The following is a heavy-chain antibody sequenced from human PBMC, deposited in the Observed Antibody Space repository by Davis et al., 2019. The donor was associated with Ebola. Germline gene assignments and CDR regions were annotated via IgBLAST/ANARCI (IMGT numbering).Heavy chain of an antibody. CDR3: ARVRSWFDP. V-gene: IGHV4-59*01. Sequence: SETLSLTCTVSGGSISSYYWSWIRQPPGKGLEWIGYIYYSGSTNYNPSLKSRVTISVDTSKNQFSLKLSSVTAADTAVYYCARVRSWFDPWGQGTLVTVSS. CDR1: GGSISSYY. J-gene: IGHJ5*02. CDR2: IYYSGST.